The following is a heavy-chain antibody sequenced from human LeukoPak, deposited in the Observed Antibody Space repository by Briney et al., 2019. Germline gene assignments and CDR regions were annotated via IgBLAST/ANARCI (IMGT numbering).Heavy chain of an antibody. CDR2: ISYDGTNK. CDR1: GFTFRRYA. D-gene: IGHD2-2*01. CDR3: ARGRILPAAKIDY. V-gene: IGHV3-30*04. J-gene: IGHJ4*02. Sequence: GGSLRLSCAASGFTFRRYAMHWVRQAPGKGLEWVGIISYDGTNKYYADSVKGRFNISRDNSNNSLYLQMNSLGAEDTAVYYCARGRILPAAKIDYWGQGTLVSVSS.